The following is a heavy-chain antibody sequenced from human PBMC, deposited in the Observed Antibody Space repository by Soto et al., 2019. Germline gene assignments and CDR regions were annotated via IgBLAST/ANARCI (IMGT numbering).Heavy chain of an antibody. CDR3: AKGGSTRRWPYYYGMAV. D-gene: IGHD2-2*01. CDR1: GFTFSSYA. J-gene: IGHJ6*02. V-gene: IGHV3-23*01. Sequence: EVQLLESGGGLVQPGGSLRLSCAASGFTFSSYAMSWVRQAPGKGLEWVSAISGSGGSTYYADSVKGRFTISRDNSKNTLYLQMNSLRAEDTAVYYCAKGGSTRRWPYYYGMAVWGQGTTVTVSS. CDR2: ISGSGGST.